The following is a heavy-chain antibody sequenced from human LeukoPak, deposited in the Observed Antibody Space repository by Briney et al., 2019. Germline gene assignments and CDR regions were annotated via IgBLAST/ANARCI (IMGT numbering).Heavy chain of an antibody. D-gene: IGHD6-13*01. J-gene: IGHJ3*02. CDR1: GFTVSSNY. CDR2: IYSGGST. CDR3: ARVEQQRDGAFDI. Sequence: GGSLRLSCAASGFTVSSNYMSWVRQAPGKGLEWVSVIYSGGSTYYADSVKGRFTISRDNSKNMLYLQMNSLRAEDTAVYYCARVEQQRDGAFDIWGQGTMVTVSS. V-gene: IGHV3-53*01.